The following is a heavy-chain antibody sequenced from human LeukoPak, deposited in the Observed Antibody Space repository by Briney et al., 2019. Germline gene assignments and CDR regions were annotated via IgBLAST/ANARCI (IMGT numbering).Heavy chain of an antibody. CDR3: ARGPGSYYGFDY. V-gene: IGHV4-59*01. CDR2: IYYSGNT. CDR1: GASISSYY. D-gene: IGHD1-26*01. Sequence: PSETLSLTCTVSGASISSYYWSWIRQPPGKGLEWIAYIYYSGNTNYNPSLKSRVTISVDRSKNQFSLKLSSVTAADTAAYYCARGPGSYYGFDYWSQGTLVTVSS. J-gene: IGHJ4*02.